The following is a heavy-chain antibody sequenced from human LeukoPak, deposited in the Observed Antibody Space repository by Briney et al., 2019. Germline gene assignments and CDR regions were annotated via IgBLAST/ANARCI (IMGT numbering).Heavy chain of an antibody. CDR2: IIPILGIA. D-gene: IGHD3-22*01. Sequence: SVTVSCKASGGTFSSYAISWVRQAPGQWLEWMGRIIPILGIANYAQKFQGRVTITADKSTSTAYMELSSLRSEDTAVYYCARVPDSSGYYPTDYWGQGTLVTVSS. CDR3: ARVPDSSGYYPTDY. V-gene: IGHV1-69*04. J-gene: IGHJ4*02. CDR1: GGTFSSYA.